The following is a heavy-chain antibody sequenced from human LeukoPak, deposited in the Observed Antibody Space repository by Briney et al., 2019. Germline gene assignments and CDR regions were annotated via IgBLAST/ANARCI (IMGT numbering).Heavy chain of an antibody. J-gene: IGHJ4*02. D-gene: IGHD6-13*01. V-gene: IGHV3-30*04. CDR3: ARGHSSSWLRGDY. CDR2: ISYDGSNI. Sequence: PGTSLRLSCAASGFMLSSFPMHWVRQAPGKGLEWVALISYDGSNIYYADSVKGRFTISRDNSKNTLYLQMSILRTEDTAVYYCARGHSSSWLRGDYWGQGTLVTVSS. CDR1: GFMLSSFP.